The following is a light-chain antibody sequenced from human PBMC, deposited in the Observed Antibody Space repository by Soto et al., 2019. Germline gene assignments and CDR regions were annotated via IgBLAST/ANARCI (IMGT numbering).Light chain of an antibody. Sequence: DIQMTQSPSTLSGAVGDRVTSTCRARQTISSGLAWYQQKPGKAPKLLIYKSSTLKSGVPSRFSGSRSGTEFTLTISSLQPDDFATYYCQHYNSYSDAFAQGTKVDI. CDR3: QHYNSYSDA. CDR1: QTISSG. V-gene: IGKV1-5*03. J-gene: IGKJ1*01. CDR2: KSS.